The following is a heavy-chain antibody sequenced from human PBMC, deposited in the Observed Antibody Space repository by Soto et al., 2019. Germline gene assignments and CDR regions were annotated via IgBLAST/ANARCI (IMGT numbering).Heavy chain of an antibody. CDR3: ARSDDYVWGSYRYTSSYYYGMDV. J-gene: IGHJ6*02. V-gene: IGHV1-46*01. CDR2: INPSGGST. Sequence: ASVKVSCKASGYTFTSYYMHWVRQAPGQGLEWMGIINPSGGSTSYAQKFQGRVTMARDTSTSTVYMELSSLRSEDTAMYYCARSDDYVWGSYRYTSSYYYGMDVWGQGTTVTVSS. D-gene: IGHD3-16*02. CDR1: GYTFTSYY.